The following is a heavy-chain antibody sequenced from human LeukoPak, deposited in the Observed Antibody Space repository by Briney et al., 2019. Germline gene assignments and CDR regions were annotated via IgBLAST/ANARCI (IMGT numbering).Heavy chain of an antibody. D-gene: IGHD6-13*01. Sequence: GGSLRLSCAASGFTFSSYSMNWVRQAPGKGLEWVSSISSSSSYIYYADSVKGRFTISRDNAKNSLYLQMNSLRAEDTAVYYCARLYSSSFGFDYYYMDVWGKGTTVTVSS. V-gene: IGHV3-21*01. CDR3: ARLYSSSFGFDYYYMDV. CDR1: GFTFSSYS. CDR2: ISSSSSYI. J-gene: IGHJ6*03.